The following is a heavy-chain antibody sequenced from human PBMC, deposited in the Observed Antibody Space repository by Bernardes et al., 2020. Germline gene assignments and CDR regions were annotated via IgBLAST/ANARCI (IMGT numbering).Heavy chain of an antibody. V-gene: IGHV3-15*01. D-gene: IGHD6-13*01. CDR2: IKSKTDGGTT. J-gene: IGHJ5*02. Sequence: SLSLSCAASGFIFNNAWLSWVRQAPGKGLEWVGRIKSKTDGGTTHYAAPVKGRFTISRDDSKNTLYLQLNSLKTDDTAVYYCTTVSVDSSSWFDPWGQGTLVTVSS. CDR1: GFIFNNAW. CDR3: TTVSVDSSSWFDP.